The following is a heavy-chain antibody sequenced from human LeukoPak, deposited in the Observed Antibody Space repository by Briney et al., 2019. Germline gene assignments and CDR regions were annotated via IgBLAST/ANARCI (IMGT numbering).Heavy chain of an antibody. J-gene: IGHJ6*02. D-gene: IGHD2-21*02. CDR2: IKSDGSST. CDR1: GFTFSNYW. CDR3: SRDSLSSCGGDCYSGLDV. V-gene: IGHV3-74*01. Sequence: PGGSLRLSCAASGFTFSNYWMHWVRQAPGEALMWVSRIKSDGSSTTYADSVKGRFTISRDNAKNTLYLQMNSLRAEDTAVYYCSRDSLSSCGGDCYSGLDVWGQGTTVNVSS.